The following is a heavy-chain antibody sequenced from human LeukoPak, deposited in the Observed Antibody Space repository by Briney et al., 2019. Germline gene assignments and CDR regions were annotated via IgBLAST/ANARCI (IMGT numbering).Heavy chain of an antibody. D-gene: IGHD2-15*01. V-gene: IGHV4-59*08. CDR1: GGSISKYY. CDR2: IYYTGST. Sequence: SETLSLTCTVSGGSISKYYCSWIRQPPGKGLEWIAYIYYTGSTYYNPSLKSRVTMSVDTSKNQFSLSLSSVTAADTAVYDCARHISGGATLDWGQGTLVTVSS. J-gene: IGHJ4*02. CDR3: ARHISGGATLD.